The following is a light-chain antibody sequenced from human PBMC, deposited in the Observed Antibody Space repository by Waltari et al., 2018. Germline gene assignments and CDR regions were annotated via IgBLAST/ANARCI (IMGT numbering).Light chain of an antibody. CDR2: EVS. V-gene: IGKV2-29*02. CDR1: QSLLHSDGNTY. Sequence: DIVMTQTPLSLSVTPGQPPSISCKSSQSLLHSDGNTYLYWYLQKPGQSPQLLISEVSSRLSGVPDRYSGRVVGTDFTLKISRVGAEDVGIYYCMHGMHLRTFGLGTTVDIK. J-gene: IGKJ3*01. CDR3: MHGMHLRT.